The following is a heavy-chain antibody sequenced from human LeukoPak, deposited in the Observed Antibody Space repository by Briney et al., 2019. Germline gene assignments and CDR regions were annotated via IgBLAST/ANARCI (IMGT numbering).Heavy chain of an antibody. D-gene: IGHD2-2*02. V-gene: IGHV5-51*01. CDR1: GYSFPNYW. CDR3: ARGPYAYTSSATLGSYNWFDP. CDR2: IYPGDSHT. Sequence: GESLKISCKGSGYSFPNYWIGWVRQLPGKGLEWMGIIYPGDSHTRYSPSFQDQVTISVDKSISTAYLQWSSLKASDTAMYYCARGPYAYTSSATLGSYNWFDPWGQGSLVTVSS. J-gene: IGHJ5*02.